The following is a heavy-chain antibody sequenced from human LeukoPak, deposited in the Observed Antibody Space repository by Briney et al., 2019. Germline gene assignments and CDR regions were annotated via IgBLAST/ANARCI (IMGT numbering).Heavy chain of an antibody. V-gene: IGHV3-21*01. J-gene: IGHJ6*03. CDR2: SGTRSGTK. D-gene: IGHD3-10*01. CDR3: ARGHHYGSGSYQHYYYCMDV. Sequence: GGSLRLSCAASGLTVSSLAMHWVRQASGKGLEWVSSSGTRSGTKYYADSVKGRFTISRDNAKNSLYLQMNSLRAEDTAVYYCARGHHYGSGSYQHYYYCMDVWGKGTTVTVSS. CDR1: GLTVSSLA.